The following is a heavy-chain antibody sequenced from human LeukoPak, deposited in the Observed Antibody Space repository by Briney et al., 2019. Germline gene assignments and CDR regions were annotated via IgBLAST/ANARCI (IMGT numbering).Heavy chain of an antibody. CDR2: ISSSSSYI. V-gene: IGHV3-21*01. Sequence: GGSLRLSCAASGFTFSSYSMNWVRQAPGKGLEWVSSISSSSSYIYYADSVKGRFTISRDNAKNSLYLQMNSLRAEDTAVYYCARLRLRRYYFDYWGQGTLVTVSS. J-gene: IGHJ4*02. CDR3: ARLRLRRYYFDY. CDR1: GFTFSSYS. D-gene: IGHD4-17*01.